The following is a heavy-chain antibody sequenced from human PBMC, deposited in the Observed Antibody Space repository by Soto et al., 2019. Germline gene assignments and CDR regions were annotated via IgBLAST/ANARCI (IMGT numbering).Heavy chain of an antibody. CDR1: GFPFSMSP. Sequence: GGSLRLSCAASGFPFSMSPMTWVRQAPGKGLEWVSTTGLNGRTTYYADSVKGRFTVSRDNTKNTLDLQMASLRAEDTAVYYCATVHSTSRSFDYWGQGTLVTVSS. D-gene: IGHD6-6*01. J-gene: IGHJ4*02. V-gene: IGHV3-23*01. CDR2: TGLNGRTT. CDR3: ATVHSTSRSFDY.